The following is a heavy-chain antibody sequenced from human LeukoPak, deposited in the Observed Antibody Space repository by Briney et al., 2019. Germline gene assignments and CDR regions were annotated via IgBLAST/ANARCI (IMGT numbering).Heavy chain of an antibody. V-gene: IGHV5-51*01. CDR3: ARQGSNTWAY. Sequence: GESLKISCKDSGYSFSSNWIGWVRQMPGKGLEWMGVILPSDSDTRYSPSFQGQVTISADKSIRTAYLQWSSLQASDTAMYYCARQGSNTWAYWGQGTLVTVSS. J-gene: IGHJ4*02. CDR1: GYSFSSNW. CDR2: ILPSDSDT. D-gene: IGHD6-13*01.